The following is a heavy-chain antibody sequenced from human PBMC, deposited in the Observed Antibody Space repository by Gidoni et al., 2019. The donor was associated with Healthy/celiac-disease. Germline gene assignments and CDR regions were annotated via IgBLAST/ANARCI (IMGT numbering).Heavy chain of an antibody. CDR3: ARRLYYDFWSGYYSTPLDY. D-gene: IGHD3-3*01. J-gene: IGHJ4*02. V-gene: IGHV4-34*01. CDR1: GGSFSGYY. CDR2: INHSGST. Sequence: QVQLQQWGAGLLKPSETLSLTCAVYGGSFSGYYWSWIRQPPGKGLEWIGEINHSGSTNYNPSLKSRVTISVDTSKNQFSLKLSSVTAADTAVYYCARRLYYDFWSGYYSTPLDYWGQGTLVTVSS.